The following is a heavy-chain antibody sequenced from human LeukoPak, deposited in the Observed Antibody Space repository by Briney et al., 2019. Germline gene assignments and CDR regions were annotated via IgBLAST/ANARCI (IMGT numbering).Heavy chain of an antibody. V-gene: IGHV1-69*05. CDR2: IIPIFGTA. D-gene: IGHD6-6*01. CDR1: GGTFSSYA. J-gene: IGHJ6*03. CDR3: ARDGIAARRWANCYYYMDV. Sequence: GASVKVSCKASGGTFSSYAISWVRQAPGQGLEWMGGIIPIFGTANYAQKFQGRVTITTDESTSTAYMELSSLRSEDTAVYYCARDGIAARRWANCYYYMDVWGKGTTVTVSS.